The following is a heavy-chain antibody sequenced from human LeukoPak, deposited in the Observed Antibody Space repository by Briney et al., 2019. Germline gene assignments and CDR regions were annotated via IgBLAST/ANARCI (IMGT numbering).Heavy chain of an antibody. CDR1: GFTFSSYA. D-gene: IGHD6-13*01. V-gene: IGHV3-30*04. J-gene: IGHJ4*02. CDR3: ARDLFGGGPIAAAGTTDF. Sequence: GRSLRLSCAASGFTFSSYAMHWVRQAPGKGLEWVAVISYDGSNKYYADSVKGRFTISRDNSKNTLYLQMNSLRAEDTAVYYCARDLFGGGPIAAAGTTDFWGQGTLVTVSS. CDR2: ISYDGSNK.